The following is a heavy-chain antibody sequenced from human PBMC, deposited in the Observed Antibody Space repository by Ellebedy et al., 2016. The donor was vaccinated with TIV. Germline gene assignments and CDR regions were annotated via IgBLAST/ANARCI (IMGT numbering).Heavy chain of an antibody. V-gene: IGHV4-34*01. CDR1: GGSFSGYY. CDR3: ARGKSQSSIAARPRPHFDY. D-gene: IGHD6-6*01. CDR2: INHSGST. J-gene: IGHJ4*02. Sequence: MPGGSLRLSCAVYGGSFSGYYWSWIRQPPGKGLEWIGEINHSGSTNYNPSLKSRVTISVDTSKNQFSLKLSPVTAADTAVYYCARGKSQSSIAARPRPHFDYWGQGTLVTVSS.